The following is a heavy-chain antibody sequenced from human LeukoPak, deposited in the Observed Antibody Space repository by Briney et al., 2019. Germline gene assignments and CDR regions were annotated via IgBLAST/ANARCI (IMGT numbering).Heavy chain of an antibody. CDR1: GFTFSSYS. Sequence: GGSLRLSCAASGFTFSSYSMNWVRQAPGRGLEWVSTIGANEITNYGDSVKGRFTISRDNSKSTLYLQMNSLRAEDTAVYYCAKDAPGAGGFDYWGQGTLVTVSS. J-gene: IGHJ4*02. V-gene: IGHV3-23*01. D-gene: IGHD6-19*01. CDR3: AKDAPGAGGFDY. CDR2: IGANEIT.